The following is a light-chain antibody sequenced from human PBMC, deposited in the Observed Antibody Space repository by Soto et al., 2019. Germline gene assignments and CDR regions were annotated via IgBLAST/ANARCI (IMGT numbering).Light chain of an antibody. CDR1: SSNIGNNY. J-gene: IGLJ3*02. Sequence: QSVLTQPPSVSAAPGQKVIISCSGSSSNIGNNYVSWYQQLPGTAPKLLIYENSKRPSVIPDRFSGSRSGTSATLGITGLQTGDEADYYCGTWDSRLSGGVFGGGTKLTVL. CDR2: ENS. CDR3: GTWDSRLSGGV. V-gene: IGLV1-51*01.